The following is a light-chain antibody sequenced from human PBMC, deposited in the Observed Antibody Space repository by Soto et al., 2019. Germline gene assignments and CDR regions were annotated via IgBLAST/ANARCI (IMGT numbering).Light chain of an antibody. CDR3: PQYADLPFT. Sequence: DVQLTQSSSSLSASVGDRVIITCQASHSIANSLNWFQQKPGKAPELLISDSSRLEARVPSRFSGSRSGTDFTLTISNLQPEDFATYYCPQYADLPFTFVGGTKVDIK. V-gene: IGKV1-33*01. CDR2: DSS. J-gene: IGKJ4*01. CDR1: HSIANS.